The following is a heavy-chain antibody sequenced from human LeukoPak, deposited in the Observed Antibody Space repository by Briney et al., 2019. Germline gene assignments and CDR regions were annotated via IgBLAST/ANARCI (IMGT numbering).Heavy chain of an antibody. D-gene: IGHD1-20*01. CDR2: ISYDGSNK. CDR1: GFTFSSYA. Sequence: PGGSLRLSCAASGFTFSSYAMHWVRQAPGKGLEWVAVISYDGSNKYYADSVKGRFTISRDNSKNTLYLQMNSLRAEDTAVYYCAREASGQAPGITGTTAYYYGMDVWGQGTTVTVSS. J-gene: IGHJ6*02. V-gene: IGHV3-30-3*01. CDR3: AREASGQAPGITGTTAYYYGMDV.